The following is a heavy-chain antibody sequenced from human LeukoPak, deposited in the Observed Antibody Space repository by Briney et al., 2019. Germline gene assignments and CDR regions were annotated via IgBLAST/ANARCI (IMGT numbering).Heavy chain of an antibody. Sequence: GGSLRLSCAASGFTFISYWMSWVRQAPGKGLEWVANIKQDGSEKYYVDSVKGRFTISRDNAKNSLYLQMNSLRAEDTAVYYCARDEDAFDIWGQGTMVTVTS. CDR1: GFTFISYW. V-gene: IGHV3-7*01. CDR3: ARDEDAFDI. CDR2: IKQDGSEK. J-gene: IGHJ3*02.